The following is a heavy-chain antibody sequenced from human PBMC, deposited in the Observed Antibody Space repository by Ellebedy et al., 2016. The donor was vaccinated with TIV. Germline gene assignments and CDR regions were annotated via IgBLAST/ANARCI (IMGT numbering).Heavy chain of an antibody. CDR1: GFTFSSYA. Sequence: PGGSLRLSCSASGFTFSSYAIHWVRQAPGKGLEWVAVISYDGSNKYYADSVKGRFTISRDNSKNTLYLQMNSLRAEDTAVYYCARGDYYDRSRIRNDALDIWGQGTMVTVSS. D-gene: IGHD3-22*01. J-gene: IGHJ3*02. CDR2: ISYDGSNK. CDR3: ARGDYYDRSRIRNDALDI. V-gene: IGHV3-30-3*01.